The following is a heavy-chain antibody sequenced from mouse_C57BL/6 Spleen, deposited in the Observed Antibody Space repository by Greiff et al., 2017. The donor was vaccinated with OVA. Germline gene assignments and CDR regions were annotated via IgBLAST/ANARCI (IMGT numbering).Heavy chain of an antibody. J-gene: IGHJ2*01. V-gene: IGHV5-17*01. CDR2: ISSGSSTI. D-gene: IGHD1-1*01. Sequence: EVMLVESGGGLVKPGGSLKLSCAASGFTFSDFGMHWVRQAPEKGLEWVAYISSGSSTIYYADTVKGRVTISRDNAKNTLFLQMTSLRSEDTAMYYCARDYGGYFDYWGKGTTLTVSS. CDR3: ARDYGGYFDY. CDR1: GFTFSDFG.